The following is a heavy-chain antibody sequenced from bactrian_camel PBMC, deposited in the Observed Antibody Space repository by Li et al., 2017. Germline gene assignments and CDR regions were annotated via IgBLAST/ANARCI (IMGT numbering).Heavy chain of an antibody. CDR2: LDSGVGRT. V-gene: IGHV3S25*01. Sequence: QLVESGGGSVQAGGSLRLSCVLSGNARSRNCVGWFGQAPGKEREGVATLDSGVGRTYYRDSVKGRFTISRDNAKNTVYLQMDSLKPEDTAMYYCAADNADFMILLASGTWSECETIRRSLGARGQGTQVTVSS. CDR3: AADNADFMILLASGTWSECETIRRSLGA. D-gene: IGHD2*01. J-gene: IGHJ4*01. CDR1: GNARSRNC.